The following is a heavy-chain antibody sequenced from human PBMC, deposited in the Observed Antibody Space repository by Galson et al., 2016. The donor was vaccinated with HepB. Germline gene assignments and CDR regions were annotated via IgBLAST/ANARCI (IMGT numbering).Heavy chain of an antibody. Sequence: SLRLSCAASGFLFSDYYMSWIRQAPGKGLEWLSYITTSRRFTRYADSVEGRFTISRDNTKNSLFLQMNSLRADATAVYYCARGVLGGPYRIDPWGQGTLVTVSS. D-gene: IGHD4-23*01. CDR2: ITTSRRFT. J-gene: IGHJ5*02. V-gene: IGHV3-11*05. CDR1: GFLFSDYY. CDR3: ARGVLGGPYRIDP.